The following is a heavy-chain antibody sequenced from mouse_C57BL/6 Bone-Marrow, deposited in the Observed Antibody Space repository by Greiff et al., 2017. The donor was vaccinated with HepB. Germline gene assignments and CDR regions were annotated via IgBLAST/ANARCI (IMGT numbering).Heavy chain of an antibody. J-gene: IGHJ1*03. D-gene: IGHD2-10*01. V-gene: IGHV1-82*01. CDR1: GYAFSSSW. CDR3: ARDLLWYFDV. CDR2: IYPGDGDT. Sequence: VQVVESGPELVKPGASVKISCKASGYAFSSSWMNWVKQRPGKGLEWIGRIYPGDGDTNYNGKFKGKATLTADKSSSTAYMQLSSLTSEDSAVYFCARDLLWYFDVWGTGTTVTVSS.